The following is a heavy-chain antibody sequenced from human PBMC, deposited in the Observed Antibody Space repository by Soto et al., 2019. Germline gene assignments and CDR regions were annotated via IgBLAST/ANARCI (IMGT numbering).Heavy chain of an antibody. CDR2: INAGNGNT. D-gene: IGHD5-18*01. Sequence: ASVKVSCKASGYTFTSYAMHWVRQPPGQRLEWMGWINAGNGNTKYSQKFQGRVTITRDTSASTAYMELNSLKTKDTAVYYCSHGYYQYFDSWGQGTLVTVSS. CDR3: SHGYYQYFDS. CDR1: GYTFTSYA. J-gene: IGHJ4*02. V-gene: IGHV1-3*01.